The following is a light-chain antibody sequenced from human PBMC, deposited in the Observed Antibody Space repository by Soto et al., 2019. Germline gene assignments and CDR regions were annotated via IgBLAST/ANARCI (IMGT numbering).Light chain of an antibody. J-gene: IGLJ1*01. CDR2: DVT. V-gene: IGLV2-14*01. CDR1: SSEVGGYKY. Sequence: QSVLTQPASVSGSPGQSITISCTGTSSEVGGYKYVSWYQQHPYKAPKLIIYDVTNRPSGISNRFSGSKSGNTASLTISGLQAEDEADYYCSSYTSSSSYVFGTGTKVTVL. CDR3: SSYTSSSSYV.